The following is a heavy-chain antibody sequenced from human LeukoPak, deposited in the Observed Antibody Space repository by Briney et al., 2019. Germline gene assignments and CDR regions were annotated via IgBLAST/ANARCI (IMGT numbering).Heavy chain of an antibody. J-gene: IGHJ5*02. CDR2: INPSGGST. CDR3: ARALHIGYCSSTSCKGGWFDP. V-gene: IGHV1-46*01. CDR1: GYTFTSYY. D-gene: IGHD2-2*01. Sequence: GASVKVSCKASGYTFTSYYMHWVRQAPGQGLEWMGIINPSGGSTSYAQKFQGRVTMTRDTSTSTVYMELSSLRSEDTAVYYCARALHIGYCSSTSCKGGWFDPWGQGTLVTVSS.